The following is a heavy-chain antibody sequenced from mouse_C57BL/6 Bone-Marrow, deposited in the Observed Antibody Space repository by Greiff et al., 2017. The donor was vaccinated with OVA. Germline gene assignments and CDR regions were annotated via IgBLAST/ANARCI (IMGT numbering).Heavy chain of an antibody. D-gene: IGHD2-4*01. J-gene: IGHJ1*03. Sequence: QVQLQQPGAELVKPGASVKLSCKASGYTFTSYWMQWVKQRPGQGLEWIGEIDPSDSYTNYNQKFKGKATLTVDTSSSTDYMQLSSLTSEDSAVYYCARNDYDWYWYFDVWGTGTTVTVSS. CDR1: GYTFTSYW. CDR3: ARNDYDWYWYFDV. CDR2: IDPSDSYT. V-gene: IGHV1-50*01.